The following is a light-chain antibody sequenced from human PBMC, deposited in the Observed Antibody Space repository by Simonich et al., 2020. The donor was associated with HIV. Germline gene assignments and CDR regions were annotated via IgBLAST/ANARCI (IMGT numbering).Light chain of an antibody. CDR1: QSVSSN. CDR2: GAS. V-gene: IGKV3-15*01. CDR3: QQYNNWPLT. Sequence: EIVMTQSPATLSVSPGEGAPLSCRASQSVSSNLAWYQQKPGQAPRLLIYGASPRATGIPARFSGSGSGTEFTLTISSMQSEDFAVYYCQQYNNWPLTFGGGTKVEIK. J-gene: IGKJ4*01.